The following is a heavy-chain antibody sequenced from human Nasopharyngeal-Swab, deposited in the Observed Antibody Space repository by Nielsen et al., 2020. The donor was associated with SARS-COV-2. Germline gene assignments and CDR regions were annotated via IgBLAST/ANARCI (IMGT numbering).Heavy chain of an antibody. CDR2: IRSKGNNYAT. CDR3: TRFGGGCYSGRDY. CDR1: GFTFSDSA. V-gene: IGHV3-73*01. D-gene: IGHD2-21*02. Sequence: GESLKISCAASGFTFSDSAIRWVRHASGKGLEWVGRIRSKGNNYATAYAASVKGRFIIFRDDPTNTAYLQMNSLKTEDTAVYYCTRFGGGCYSGRDYWGQGTLVTVS. J-gene: IGHJ4*02.